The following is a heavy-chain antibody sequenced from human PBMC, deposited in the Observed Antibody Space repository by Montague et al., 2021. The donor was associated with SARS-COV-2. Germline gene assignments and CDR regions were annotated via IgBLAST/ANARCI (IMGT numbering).Heavy chain of an antibody. V-gene: IGHV4-31*03. CDR3: ARSESASYSSSPFDY. CDR2: IYYSGST. J-gene: IGHJ4*02. D-gene: IGHD6-13*01. CDR1: GGSISSGGYY. Sequence: TLSLTCIVSGGSISSGGYYWSRIRQHPGKGLEWIGYIYYSGSTYYNPSLKSRLSISLDTSKNHFSLRLSSVTAADTAVYYCARSESASYSSSPFDYWGQGTLVTVSS.